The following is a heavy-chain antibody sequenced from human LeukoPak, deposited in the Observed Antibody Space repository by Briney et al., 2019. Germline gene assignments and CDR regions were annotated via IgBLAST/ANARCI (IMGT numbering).Heavy chain of an antibody. V-gene: IGHV1-2*02. CDR3: ARDSSLWRIAARPHYFDY. D-gene: IGHD6-6*01. J-gene: IGHJ4*02. CDR1: GHTFTVYY. CDR2: INPNRGRT. Sequence: GPSVNLSCKASGHTFTVYYMHWVRHAPGQGREWRGGINPNRGRTNYAQKYQGRVTMTRDTSISTAYMELSRLRSDDTAVYYCARDSSLWRIAARPHYFDYWGQGTLVTVSS.